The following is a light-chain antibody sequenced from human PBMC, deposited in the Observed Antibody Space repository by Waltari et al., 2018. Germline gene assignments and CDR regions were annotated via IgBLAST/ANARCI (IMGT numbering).Light chain of an antibody. J-gene: IGLJ2*01. CDR2: DVS. Sequence: QSALTQPRSVSGSPGQSVTIPCTGTSSDVGGYNYVSWYQQHPGKAPKPMIYDVSRRPSGVPDRFSGSKSGNTASLTISGLQAEDEADYYCCSYAGSYVVFGGGTKLTVL. CDR3: CSYAGSYVV. V-gene: IGLV2-11*01. CDR1: SSDVGGYNY.